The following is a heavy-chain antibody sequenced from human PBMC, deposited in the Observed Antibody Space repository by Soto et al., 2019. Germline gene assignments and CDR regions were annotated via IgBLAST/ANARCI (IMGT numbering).Heavy chain of an antibody. CDR1: GGTFSSYA. CDR2: IIPIFGTA. J-gene: IGHJ6*02. Sequence: GASVKVSCKASGGTFSSYAISWVRQAPGQGLEWMGGIIPIFGTANYAQKFQGRVTITADESTSTAYMELSSLRSEDTAVYYCARAWRDRDRGLYYYYYYGMDVWGQGTTVTVSS. D-gene: IGHD3-22*01. CDR3: ARAWRDRDRGLYYYYYYGMDV. V-gene: IGHV1-69*13.